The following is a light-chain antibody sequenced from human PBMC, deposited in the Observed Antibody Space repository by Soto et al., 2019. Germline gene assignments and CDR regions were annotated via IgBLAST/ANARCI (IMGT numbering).Light chain of an antibody. CDR2: GNN. Sequence: QSVLTQPPSMSGAPGQRVTISCTGTSSSIGAVYDVHWYQQVPGTAPKLLIYGNNKRPAGVPDRFSGSKSGTSASLAITGLQAEDEADYYCQSFDSRLSAWVFGGGTQLTVL. J-gene: IGLJ3*02. V-gene: IGLV1-40*01. CDR1: SSSIGAVYD. CDR3: QSFDSRLSAWV.